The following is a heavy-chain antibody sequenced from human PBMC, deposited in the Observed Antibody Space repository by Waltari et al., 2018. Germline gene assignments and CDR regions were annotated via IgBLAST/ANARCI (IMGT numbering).Heavy chain of an antibody. CDR2: IFTSGTT. J-gene: IGHJ4*02. CDR1: GDSISSGSYY. D-gene: IGHD4-17*01. V-gene: IGHV4-61*09. CDR3: ARGVSLWVTTPGY. Sequence: QVQLQESGPGLVKPSQTLSLTCTVSGDSISSGSYYWNWIRQPAGKGLEWIGYIFTSGTTNYNPSLKSRVTISVDTSKNQFSLKLSSVTAADTAVYYCARGVSLWVTTPGYWGQGTLVTVSS.